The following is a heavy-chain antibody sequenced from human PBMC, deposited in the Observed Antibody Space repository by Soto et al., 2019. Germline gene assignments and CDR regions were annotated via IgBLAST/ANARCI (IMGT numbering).Heavy chain of an antibody. Sequence: PGGSLRLSCAASGFAFSDPYMSWIRQVPGKGLEWISYISSSGSTIYYADSVKGRFTISRDNAKKSLYLQMDSLTADDTAVYYCARGGASVTTPFDYWCQGTQVTVSS. CDR2: ISSSGSTI. V-gene: IGHV3-11*01. CDR1: GFAFSDPY. D-gene: IGHD4-17*01. CDR3: ARGGASVTTPFDY. J-gene: IGHJ4*02.